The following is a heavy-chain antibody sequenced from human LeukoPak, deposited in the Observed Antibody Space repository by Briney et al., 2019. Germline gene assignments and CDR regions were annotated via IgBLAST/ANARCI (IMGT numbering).Heavy chain of an antibody. J-gene: IGHJ4*02. Sequence: GGSLRLSCAASGFTFSSYSMNWVRQAPGKGLEWVSSISSSSSYIYYADSVKGRFTISRDNSKNTLYLQMNSLRAEDTAVYYCAKVEMATISSRKEPPFDYWGQGTLVTVSS. CDR1: GFTFSSYS. CDR2: ISSSSSYI. D-gene: IGHD5-24*01. V-gene: IGHV3-21*04. CDR3: AKVEMATISSRKEPPFDY.